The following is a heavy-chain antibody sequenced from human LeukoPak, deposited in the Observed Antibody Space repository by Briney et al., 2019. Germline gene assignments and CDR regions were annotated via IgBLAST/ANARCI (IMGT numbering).Heavy chain of an antibody. CDR1: GLTFSNAW. CDR3: TTAPASVDY. V-gene: IGHV3-15*01. Sequence: PGGSLRLSCAASGLTFSNAWMSWVRQAPGKGLEWVGRIKSKNDGGTTDYAAPVKGRFTISRDDSKNMMYLQMNSPKIDDTAVYFCTTAPASVDYWGQGTLITVSS. CDR2: IKSKNDGGTT. J-gene: IGHJ4*02.